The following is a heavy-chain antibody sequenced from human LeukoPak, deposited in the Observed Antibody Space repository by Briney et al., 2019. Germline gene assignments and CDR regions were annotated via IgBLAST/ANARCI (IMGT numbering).Heavy chain of an antibody. D-gene: IGHD6-6*01. CDR1: GGSISSGGYS. V-gene: IGHV4-30-2*01. J-gene: IGHJ4*02. CDR3: ARKGRNSSSSPFDY. CDR2: IYHSGST. Sequence: PSETLSLTCAVSGGSISSGGYSWSWIRQPPGKGLEWIGYIYHSGSTYCNPSLKSRVTISVDRSKNQFSLKLSSVTAADTAVYYCARKGRNSSSSPFDYWGQGTLVTVSS.